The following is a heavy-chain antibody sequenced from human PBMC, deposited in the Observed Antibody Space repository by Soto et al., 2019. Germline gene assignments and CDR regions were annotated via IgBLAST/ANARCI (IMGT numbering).Heavy chain of an antibody. CDR1: GFTVSSNY. Sequence: EVQLVESGGGLVQPGGSLRLSCAASGFTVSSNYMSWVRQAPGKGLEWVSVIHSGGSTYYADSVKGRFTISRDNSKNTLYLQMNSLRAEDTAVYYCARVQWLVLDYGMDVWGQGTTVTVSS. V-gene: IGHV3-66*01. CDR3: ARVQWLVLDYGMDV. D-gene: IGHD6-19*01. J-gene: IGHJ6*02. CDR2: IHSGGST.